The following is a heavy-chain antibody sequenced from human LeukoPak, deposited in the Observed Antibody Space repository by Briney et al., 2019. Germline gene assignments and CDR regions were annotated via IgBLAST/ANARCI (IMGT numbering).Heavy chain of an antibody. J-gene: IGHJ4*02. V-gene: IGHV3-64*01. CDR1: GFTFSSYA. D-gene: IGHD6-19*01. CDR3: ARGIYSSGWVDY. Sequence: GRSLRLSCAASGFTFSSYAMHWVRQAPGKGLEYVSAISSNGGSTYYANSVKGRFTISRDNSKNTLYLQMGSLRAEDMAVYYCARGIYSSGWVDYWGQGTLVTVSS. CDR2: ISSNGGST.